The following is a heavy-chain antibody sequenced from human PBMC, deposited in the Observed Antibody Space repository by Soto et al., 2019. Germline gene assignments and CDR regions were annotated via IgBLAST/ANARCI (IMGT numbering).Heavy chain of an antibody. V-gene: IGHV3-7*04. CDR1: GFTFSSYW. CDR2: IKQDGSEK. Sequence: EVQLVESGGGLVQPGGSLRLSCAASGFTFSSYWMSWVRQAPGKGLEWVANIKQDGSEKYYVDSVKGRFTISRDNAKNSLSLQMNSLRAEDTAVYYCARDPTYSGYDYGMDVWGQGTTVTVSS. J-gene: IGHJ6*02. D-gene: IGHD5-12*01. CDR3: ARDPTYSGYDYGMDV.